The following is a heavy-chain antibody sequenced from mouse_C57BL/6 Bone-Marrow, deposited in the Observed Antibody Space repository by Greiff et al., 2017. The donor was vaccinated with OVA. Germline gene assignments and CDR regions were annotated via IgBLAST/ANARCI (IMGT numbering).Heavy chain of an antibody. CDR1: GYTFTSYW. CDR2: IDPSDSYT. D-gene: IGHD1-1*01. Sequence: VQLQQPGAELVMPGASVKLSCKASGYTFTSYWMHWVKQRPGQGLEWIGEIDPSDSYTNYNQKFKGKSTLTVDKSSSTAYMQLSSLTSEDSAVYYCATHYDGSSYGFAYWGQGTLVTVSA. J-gene: IGHJ3*01. CDR3: ATHYDGSSYGFAY. V-gene: IGHV1-69*01.